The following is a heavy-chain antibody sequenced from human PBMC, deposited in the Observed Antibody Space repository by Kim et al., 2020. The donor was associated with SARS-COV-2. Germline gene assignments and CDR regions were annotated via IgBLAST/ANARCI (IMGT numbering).Heavy chain of an antibody. J-gene: IGHJ4*02. Sequence: PHSRKGRFTIARDNSKNTLFLQMNSLGAEDTAVYYCAKGDWNWGLFHYWGQGTLVTVSS. D-gene: IGHD1-7*01. CDR3: AKGDWNWGLFHY. V-gene: IGHV3-23*01.